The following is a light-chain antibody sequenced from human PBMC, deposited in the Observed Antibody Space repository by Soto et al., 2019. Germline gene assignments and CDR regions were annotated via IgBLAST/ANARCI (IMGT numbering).Light chain of an antibody. V-gene: IGKV1-27*01. CDR3: QHYNNAPPFT. CDR2: SAY. Sequence: DIQMTQSPSSLSASVGDRVTITCRASQGISNYLAWYQQKPGKIPKLLIYSAYTLQSGVPSRFRGSGSGTDFTLTISSLQPQDVATYYCQHYNNAPPFTFGPGSKVEIK. CDR1: QGISNY. J-gene: IGKJ3*01.